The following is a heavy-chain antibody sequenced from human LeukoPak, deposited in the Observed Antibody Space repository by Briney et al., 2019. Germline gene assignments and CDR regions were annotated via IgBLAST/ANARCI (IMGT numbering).Heavy chain of an antibody. CDR1: GGSISSYY. D-gene: IGHD4-17*01. CDR3: ARRGTVTTTGYYYYYMDV. V-gene: IGHV4-4*09. CDR2: IYTSTST. Sequence: SETLSLTCTVSGGSISSYYWSWIRQPPGKGLEWIGYIYTSTSTTYNPSLKSRVTISVDTSKNQFSLRLSSVTAADTAVYYCARRGTVTTTGYYYYYMDVWGKGTTVTVSS. J-gene: IGHJ6*03.